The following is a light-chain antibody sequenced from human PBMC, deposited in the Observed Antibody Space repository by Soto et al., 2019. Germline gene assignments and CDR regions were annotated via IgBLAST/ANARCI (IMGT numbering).Light chain of an antibody. V-gene: IGKV1-5*03. CDR2: QAS. Sequence: DIQMTQSPSTLSASVGDRVSITCRASQSISRQLAWYQQKPGKAPNLLIYQASNLETGVPSRFTGSGCGTEFTLTISSLQPDDLASYSCLQYQSYWTFGKGTKVEVK. CDR3: LQYQSYWT. CDR1: QSISRQ. J-gene: IGKJ1*01.